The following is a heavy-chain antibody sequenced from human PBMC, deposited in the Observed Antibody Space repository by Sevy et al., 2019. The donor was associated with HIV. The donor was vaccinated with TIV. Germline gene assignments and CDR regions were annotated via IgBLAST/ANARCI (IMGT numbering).Heavy chain of an antibody. CDR1: GFTFSNAW. V-gene: IGHV3-15*01. CDR2: IKSKTDGGTT. Sequence: GGSLRLSCAASGFTFSNAWMSWVRQAPGKGLEWVGRIKSKTDGGTTDYAAPVKGRFTISRDDSKNTLYLQMNSLKTEDTAVYYCTTEPEWELRGSRPDYWGQGTLVTVSS. CDR3: TTEPEWELRGSRPDY. J-gene: IGHJ4*02. D-gene: IGHD1-26*01.